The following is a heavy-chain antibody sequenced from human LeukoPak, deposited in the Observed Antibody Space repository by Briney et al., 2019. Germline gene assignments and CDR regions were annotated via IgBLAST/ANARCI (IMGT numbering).Heavy chain of an antibody. D-gene: IGHD3-10*01. V-gene: IGHV3-30*18. CDR1: GFTFSSYG. Sequence: PGRSLRLSCAASGFTFSSYGMHWVRQAPGKGLEWVAVISYDGSNKYYADSVKGRFTISRDNSKNTLYLQMNSLRAEDTAVYYCAKGDGSGSFLIDYWGQGTPVTVSS. CDR2: ISYDGSNK. J-gene: IGHJ4*02. CDR3: AKGDGSGSFLIDY.